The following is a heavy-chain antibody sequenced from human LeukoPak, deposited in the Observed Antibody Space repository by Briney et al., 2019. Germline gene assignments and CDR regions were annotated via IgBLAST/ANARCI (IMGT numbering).Heavy chain of an antibody. Sequence: SETLSLTRTVSGGSISSYYWSWIRQPPGKGLEWIGYIYYSGSTNYNPSLKSRVTISVDTSKNQFSLKLSSVTAADTAVYYCARHLHYYDSSGYYFDAFDIWGQGTMVTVSS. J-gene: IGHJ3*02. CDR1: GGSISSYY. V-gene: IGHV4-59*08. CDR3: ARHLHYYDSSGYYFDAFDI. CDR2: IYYSGST. D-gene: IGHD3-22*01.